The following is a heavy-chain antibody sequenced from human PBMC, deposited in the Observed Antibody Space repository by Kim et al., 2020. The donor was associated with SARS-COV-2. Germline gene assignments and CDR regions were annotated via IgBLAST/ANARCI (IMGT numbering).Heavy chain of an antibody. Sequence: YYTPALKRRVTISVDTSMNQFSLKLSSVTAADTAVYYCARPGTRWYFDLWGRGTLVTVSS. CDR3: ARPGTRWYFDL. V-gene: IGHV4-39*01. J-gene: IGHJ2*01.